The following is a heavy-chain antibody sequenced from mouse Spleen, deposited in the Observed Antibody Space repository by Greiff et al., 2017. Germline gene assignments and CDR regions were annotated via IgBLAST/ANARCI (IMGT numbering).Heavy chain of an antibody. V-gene: IGHV1-7*01. CDR3: ARSPAYYGNYGYAMDY. CDR1: GYTFTSYW. D-gene: IGHD2-10*01. CDR2: INPSSGYT. Sequence: QVQLQQSGAELVKPGASVKISCKASGYTFTSYWMHWVKQRPGQGLEWIGYINPSSGYTKYNQKFKDKATLTADKSSSTAYMQLSSLTYEDSAVYYCARSPAYYGNYGYAMDYWGQGTSVTVSS. J-gene: IGHJ4*01.